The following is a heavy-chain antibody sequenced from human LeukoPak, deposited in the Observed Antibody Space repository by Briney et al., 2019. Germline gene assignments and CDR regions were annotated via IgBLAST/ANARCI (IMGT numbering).Heavy chain of an antibody. D-gene: IGHD2-8*01. CDR2: IYPGDSET. V-gene: IGHV5-51*01. Sequence: GESLKISCKGSGWRFTNYWIGWVRQMPGKGLEWMGIIYPGDSETRYSPPFQGQVTVSADKSINTAYLRWSSLKASDTAMYYCARALVYTIPYFDYWGQGTLVTVSS. CDR3: ARALVYTIPYFDY. J-gene: IGHJ4*02. CDR1: GWRFTNYW.